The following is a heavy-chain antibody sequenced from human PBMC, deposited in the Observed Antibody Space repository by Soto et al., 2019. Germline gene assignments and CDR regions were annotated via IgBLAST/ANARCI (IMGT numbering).Heavy chain of an antibody. CDR2: IYYSGST. J-gene: IGHJ6*02. CDR3: ARGSYDYSNVYYYYYGMDV. Sequence: PSETLSLTRTVSGGPISSGDYYWSWIRQPPGKGLEWIGYIYYSGSTYYNPSLKSRVTISVDTSKNQFSLKLSSVTAADTAVYYCARGSYDYSNVYYYYYGMDVWGQGTTVTVSS. V-gene: IGHV4-30-4*01. CDR1: GGPISSGDYY. D-gene: IGHD4-4*01.